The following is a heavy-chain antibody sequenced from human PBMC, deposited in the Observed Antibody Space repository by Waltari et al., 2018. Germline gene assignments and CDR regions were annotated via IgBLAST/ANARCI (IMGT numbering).Heavy chain of an antibody. J-gene: IGHJ3*02. CDR2: ISSSSSTI. CDR3: ARGLKGGAFDI. Sequence: EVQLVESGGGLVQPGGSLRLSCAASGFTFSSYSMHWVRQAPGKGLEWVSYISSSSSTIYYADSVKGRFTISRDNAKNSLYLQMNSLRAEDTAVYYCARGLKGGAFDIWGQGTMVTVSS. V-gene: IGHV3-48*01. CDR1: GFTFSSYS. D-gene: IGHD3-16*01.